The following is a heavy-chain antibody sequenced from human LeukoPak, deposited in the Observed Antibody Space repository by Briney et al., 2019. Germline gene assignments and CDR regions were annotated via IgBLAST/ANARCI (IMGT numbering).Heavy chain of an antibody. J-gene: IGHJ3*02. V-gene: IGHV3-21*01. D-gene: IGHD1-26*01. CDR2: ITISSNYI. Sequence: GGSLRLSCAASGFTFSRYSMNWVRQAPGKGLEWVSSITISSNYIYYADSVKGRFTISRDNAKNSLYLQMNSLRAEDTAVYYCAREEWVFDIWGQGTMVTVSS. CDR1: GFTFSRYS. CDR3: AREEWVFDI.